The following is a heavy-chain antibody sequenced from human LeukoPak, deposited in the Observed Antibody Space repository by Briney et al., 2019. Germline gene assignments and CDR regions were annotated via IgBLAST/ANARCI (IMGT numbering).Heavy chain of an antibody. CDR3: ARVPWSSSSLPLDAFDI. J-gene: IGHJ3*02. D-gene: IGHD6-6*01. Sequence: ASVKVSCKASGYTFTRYYMHWVRQAPGQGLEWMGWINPNSGGTNYAQKFQGRVTMTRDTSISTAYMELSRLRSDDTAVYYCARVPWSSSSLPLDAFDIWGQGTMVTVSS. CDR1: GYTFTRYY. CDR2: INPNSGGT. V-gene: IGHV1-2*02.